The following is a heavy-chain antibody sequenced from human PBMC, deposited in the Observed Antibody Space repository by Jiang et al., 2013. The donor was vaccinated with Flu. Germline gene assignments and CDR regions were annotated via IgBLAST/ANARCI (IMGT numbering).Heavy chain of an antibody. Sequence: ISCKGSGYTFTTVLGSAGCARCPGKAWSGWGSSILVTLIPDTAPSLQGQVTISADKSISTAYLQWSSLKASDTAMYYCARSTAVAGIDFDYWGQGTLVTVSS. D-gene: IGHD6-19*01. V-gene: IGHV5-51*01. CDR2: SILVTLIP. CDR3: ARSTAVAGIDFDY. J-gene: IGHJ4*02. CDR1: GYTFTTVL.